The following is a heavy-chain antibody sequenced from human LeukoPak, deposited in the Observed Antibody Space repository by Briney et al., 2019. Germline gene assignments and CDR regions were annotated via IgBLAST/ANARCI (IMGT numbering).Heavy chain of an antibody. J-gene: IGHJ4*02. D-gene: IGHD3-22*01. CDR1: GFTFDDYA. CDR3: AKGPTYYYDSSGYYFDY. CDR2: ISWNSGSI. V-gene: IGHV3-9*01. Sequence: GRSLRLSCAASGFTFDDYAMHWVRQAPGKGLEWVSGISWNSGSIGYADSVKGRFTISRDNAKNSLYLQMNSLRAEDTALYYCAKGPTYYYDSSGYYFDYWGQATLVTVSS.